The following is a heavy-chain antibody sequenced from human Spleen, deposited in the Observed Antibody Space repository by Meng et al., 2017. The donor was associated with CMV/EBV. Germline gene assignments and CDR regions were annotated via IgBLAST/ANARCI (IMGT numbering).Heavy chain of an antibody. CDR2: INHSGST. J-gene: IGHJ4*02. D-gene: IGHD2-2*01. CDR3: ARALGHLLPQKD. Sequence: ESLKISCAVYGGSFSGYYWSWIRQPPGKGLEWIGEINHSGSTNYNPSLKSRVTISVDTSKNQFSLKLSSVTAADTAMYYCARALGHLLPQKDWGQGTLVTVSS. CDR1: GGSFSGYY. V-gene: IGHV4-34*01.